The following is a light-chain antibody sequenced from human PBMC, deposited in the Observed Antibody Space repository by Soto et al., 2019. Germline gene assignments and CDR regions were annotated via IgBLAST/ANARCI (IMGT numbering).Light chain of an antibody. Sequence: QSALTQPPSASVSPGQSVTISCSGTSSDVGGYNYVSWYQQHPGKAPKLMIFEVSERPSGVPDRFSGSKSGNTASLTVSGLQADDEADYYCSSYAGTKPVVFGGGTKLTVL. CDR1: SSDVGGYNY. CDR2: EVS. V-gene: IGLV2-8*01. J-gene: IGLJ2*01. CDR3: SSYAGTKPVV.